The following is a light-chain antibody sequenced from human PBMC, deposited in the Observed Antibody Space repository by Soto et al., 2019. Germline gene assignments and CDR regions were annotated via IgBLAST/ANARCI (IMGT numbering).Light chain of an antibody. J-gene: IGKJ1*01. CDR3: LQDYNYPRT. V-gene: IGKV1-6*01. CDR2: AAS. Sequence: ATQLTQPPASLSASVRARVTITCRASQGISNYVAWYQQKPGKAPKLLIYAASTLQSGVPSRFSGSASGTDFTLTISSLQPEDFATYYCLQDYNYPRTFGQGTKVDIK. CDR1: QGISNY.